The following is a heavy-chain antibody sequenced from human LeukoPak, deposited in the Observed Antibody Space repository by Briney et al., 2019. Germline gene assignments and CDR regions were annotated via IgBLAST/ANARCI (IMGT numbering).Heavy chain of an antibody. V-gene: IGHV4-38-2*02. D-gene: IGHD5-12*01. Sequence: SETLSLTCSVSGYSISSGYYWGWIRQPPGKGLEWIGSIYHSGSTYYNPSLKSRVTISVDTSKNQFSLKLSSVTAADTAVYYCASGYLYYFDYWGQGTLVTVSS. CDR1: GYSISSGYY. CDR3: ASGYLYYFDY. J-gene: IGHJ4*02. CDR2: IYHSGST.